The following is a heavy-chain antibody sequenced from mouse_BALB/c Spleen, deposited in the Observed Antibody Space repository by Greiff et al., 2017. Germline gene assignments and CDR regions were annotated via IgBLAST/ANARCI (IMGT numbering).Heavy chain of an antibody. D-gene: IGHD2-4*01. CDR3: TMIYYDYIYAMDY. V-gene: IGHV1-5*01. Sequence: VQLKESGTVLARPGASVKMSCKASGYTFTSYWMHWVKQRPGQGLEWIGAIYPGNSDTSYNQKFKGKAKLTAVTSTSTAYMELSSLTNEDSAVYYCTMIYYDYIYAMDYWGQGTSVTVSS. J-gene: IGHJ4*01. CDR2: IYPGNSDT. CDR1: GYTFTSYW.